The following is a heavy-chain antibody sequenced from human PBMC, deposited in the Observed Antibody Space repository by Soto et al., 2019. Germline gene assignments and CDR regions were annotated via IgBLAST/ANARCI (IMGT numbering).Heavy chain of an antibody. Sequence: QVQLVESGGGLVPPGGSLRLSCAGSGFTFGDSYMSWIRQAPGKGLEWLSYISPGSRYPAYADSVKGRFTISRDNAKRSLYLQMMSLTAEDTAIYYCARDQGGQSGNFIFDNWGQGTLVTVSS. J-gene: IGHJ4*02. CDR2: ISPGSRYP. CDR1: GFTFGDSY. CDR3: ARDQGGQSGNFIFDN. D-gene: IGHD1-26*01. V-gene: IGHV3-11*06.